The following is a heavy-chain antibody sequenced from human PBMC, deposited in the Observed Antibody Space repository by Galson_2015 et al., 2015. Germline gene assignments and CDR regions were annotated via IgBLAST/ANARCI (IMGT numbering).Heavy chain of an antibody. CDR3: ARTGGGGSTDY. CDR2: ISGSGSYI. CDR1: GFTFSSYT. J-gene: IGHJ4*02. D-gene: IGHD1-26*01. Sequence: SLRLSCAASGFTFSSYTMNWVRQAPGKGLEWVSSISGSGSYIYYADSVKGRFTISRDNANNSLYLQMNSLRVEDTAVYYCARTGGGGSTDYWGQGTLVTVSS. V-gene: IGHV3-21*01.